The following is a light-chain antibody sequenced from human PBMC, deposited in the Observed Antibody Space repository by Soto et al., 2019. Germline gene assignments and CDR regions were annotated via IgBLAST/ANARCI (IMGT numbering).Light chain of an antibody. J-gene: IGKJ2*01. CDR3: QQYNNWPTDT. V-gene: IGKV3-15*01. CDR2: GAS. Sequence: EIVVTQSPAILSVSPGERATLSCRASQSVSSNLAWYQQKPGQAPRLLIYGASTRATGVPARFSGSGSGTEFTLTISSLQSEDFAVYYCQQYNNWPTDTFGQGTKLEIK. CDR1: QSVSSN.